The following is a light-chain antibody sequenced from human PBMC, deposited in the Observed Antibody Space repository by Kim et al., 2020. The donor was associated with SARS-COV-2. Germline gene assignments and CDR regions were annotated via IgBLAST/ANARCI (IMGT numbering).Light chain of an antibody. Sequence: LSPGERATPACWASQTITRNCLAWYQQTPGQAPRLLIYGACHRATGIPERFSGSGSGTHFTLTISRPEPEDFAGYHCHQYATSPFTFGQGTKLQI. J-gene: IGKJ2*01. V-gene: IGKV3-20*01. CDR2: GAC. CDR3: HQYATSPFT. CDR1: QTITRNC.